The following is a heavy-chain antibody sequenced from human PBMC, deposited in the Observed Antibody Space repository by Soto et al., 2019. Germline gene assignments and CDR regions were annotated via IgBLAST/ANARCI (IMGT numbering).Heavy chain of an antibody. CDR2: FRTSGDGGTT. J-gene: IGHJ4*02. D-gene: IGHD3-10*01. Sequence: GGSLRLSCAASGFTFSIYSMSWVRQAPGKGLEWVSGFRTSGDGGTTYYADSVKGRFTISRDNSKNMLFLQMNSLRAEDTAIYXCAKKVNSGPGSQYFDYWGPGTLVTVSS. CDR3: AKKVNSGPGSQYFDY. V-gene: IGHV3-23*01. CDR1: GFTFSIYS.